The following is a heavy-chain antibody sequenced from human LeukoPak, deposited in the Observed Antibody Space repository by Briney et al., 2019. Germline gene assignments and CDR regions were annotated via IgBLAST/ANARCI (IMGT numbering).Heavy chain of an antibody. CDR2: IVGSGATT. D-gene: IGHD1-7*01. Sequence: GGSLRLSCAASGFTFSNHAMSWVRQAPGKGLEWVSAIVGSGATTYYADSVKGRFTISRDNSKNTVYLQMINLRAEDTAVYYCAKPLTAATGTDFDYWGQGTLVTVSS. V-gene: IGHV3-23*01. J-gene: IGHJ4*02. CDR3: AKPLTAATGTDFDY. CDR1: GFTFSNHA.